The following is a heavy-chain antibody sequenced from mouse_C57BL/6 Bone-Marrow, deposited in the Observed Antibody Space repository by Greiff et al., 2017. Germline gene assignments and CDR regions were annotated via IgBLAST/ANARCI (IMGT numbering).Heavy chain of an antibody. CDR2: IDPENGDT. CDR3: TTRLRRGYWYFDV. CDR1: GFNIKDDY. Sequence: VQLKQSGAELVRPGASVKLSCTASGFNIKDDYMHWVKQRPEQGLEWIGWIDPENGDTEYASKFQGKATITADTSSNTAYLQLSSLTSEDTAVYYCTTRLRRGYWYFDVCGTGTTVTVSS. D-gene: IGHD2-4*01. V-gene: IGHV14-4*01. J-gene: IGHJ1*03.